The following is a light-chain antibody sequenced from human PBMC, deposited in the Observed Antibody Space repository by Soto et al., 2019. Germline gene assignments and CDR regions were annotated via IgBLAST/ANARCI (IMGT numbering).Light chain of an antibody. CDR2: GAS. CDR1: QSVSNSY. V-gene: IGKV3-20*01. CDR3: QQYGGSPWT. J-gene: IGKJ1*01. Sequence: EIVLTQSPGTLSLSPGERATLSCRASQSVSNSYLAWYRQKPGQAPRLLIYGASSRATGIPDRFSGSGSGTDFALTISRLEPEDFAVYHCQQYGGSPWTFGQGTKVDIK.